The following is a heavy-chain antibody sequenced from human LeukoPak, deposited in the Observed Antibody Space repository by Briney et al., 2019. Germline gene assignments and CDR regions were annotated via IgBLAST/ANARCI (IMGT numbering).Heavy chain of an antibody. J-gene: IGHJ6*03. CDR3: ARVGQDYSNVRMDV. Sequence: GASVKVSCKVSGYTLTELSMHWVRQAPGKGLEWMGGFDPEDGETIYAQKFQGRVTMTEDTSTDTAYMELSRLRSDDTAVYYCARVGQDYSNVRMDVWGKGTTVTVSS. D-gene: IGHD4-11*01. CDR2: FDPEDGET. V-gene: IGHV1-24*01. CDR1: GYTLTELS.